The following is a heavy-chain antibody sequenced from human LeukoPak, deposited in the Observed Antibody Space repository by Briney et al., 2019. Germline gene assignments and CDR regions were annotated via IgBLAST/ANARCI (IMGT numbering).Heavy chain of an antibody. J-gene: IGHJ5*02. CDR2: ISSSSSYT. CDR1: GFTFSDYY. V-gene: IGHV3-11*06. Sequence: GGSLRLSCAASGFTFSDYYMSWIRQAPGKGLEWVSYISSSSSYTNYADSVKGRFTISRDNAKNSLYLQMNSLRAEDTVVYYCARLNGYDILTGYYELVLDNWFDPWGQGTLVTVSS. CDR3: ARLNGYDILTGYYELVLDNWFDP. D-gene: IGHD3-9*01.